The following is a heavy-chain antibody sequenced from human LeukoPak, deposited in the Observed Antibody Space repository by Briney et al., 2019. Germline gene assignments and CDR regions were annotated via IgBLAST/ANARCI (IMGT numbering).Heavy chain of an antibody. CDR1: GYIFTGYY. CDR3: ARDWGASNWYDH. J-gene: IGHJ5*02. D-gene: IGHD3-16*01. Sequence: GASVKVSCKASGYIFTGYYIHWVRQARGQGLEWMGWVNPNSGDINSAQKFRGRVTMTRDTSSSTAYMELNRLTSDDTAVYYCARDWGASNWYDHWGQGTLVTVPS. CDR2: VNPNSGDI. V-gene: IGHV1-2*02.